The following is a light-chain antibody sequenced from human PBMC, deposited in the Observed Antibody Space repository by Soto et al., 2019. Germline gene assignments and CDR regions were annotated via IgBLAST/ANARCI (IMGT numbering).Light chain of an antibody. V-gene: IGKV3-15*01. CDR1: QSVYSN. Sequence: EIGMTQSPATLSVSPGERATLSCRASQSVYSNLAWYQQKPGQAPRLLIYGASTRATGVPARFSGSGSGTDFTLTINSLQSEDFVVYYCQQYYNWPFTFGPGTKVDIK. CDR2: GAS. CDR3: QQYYNWPFT. J-gene: IGKJ3*01.